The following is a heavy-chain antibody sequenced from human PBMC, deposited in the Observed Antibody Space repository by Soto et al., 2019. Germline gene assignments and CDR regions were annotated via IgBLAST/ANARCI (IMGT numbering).Heavy chain of an antibody. CDR1: GGSISSYY. J-gene: IGHJ6*02. D-gene: IGHD4-4*01. V-gene: IGHV4-59*01. CDR2: IYYSGST. CDR3: ARDLPSNGPYYYGMDV. Sequence: SETLSLTCTVSGGSISSYYWSWIRQPPGKGLEWIGYIYYSGSTNYNPSLKSRVTISVDTSKNQFSLKLSSVTAADTAVYYCARDLPSNGPYYYGMDVWGQGTTVTVSS.